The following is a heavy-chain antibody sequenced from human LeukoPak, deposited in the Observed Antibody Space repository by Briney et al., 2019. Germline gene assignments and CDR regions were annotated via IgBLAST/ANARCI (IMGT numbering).Heavy chain of an antibody. CDR3: AAPGASGFVGNFWSGPLDY. V-gene: IGHV1-46*01. CDR1: GYTFTSHY. J-gene: IGHJ4*02. Sequence: ASVKVSCRASGYTFTSHYMHWVRQAPGQGLEWLGIINPSAGTTTYPQGFQGRVTMTRDTSTSTVYMELSSLRSEDTAVYYCAAPGASGFVGNFWSGPLDYWSQGTLVTVSS. D-gene: IGHD3-3*01. CDR2: INPSAGTT.